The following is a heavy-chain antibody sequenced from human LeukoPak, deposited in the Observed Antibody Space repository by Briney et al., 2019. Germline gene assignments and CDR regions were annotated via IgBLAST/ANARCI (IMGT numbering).Heavy chain of an antibody. CDR2: IYYSGST. CDR1: GGSISSSSYY. D-gene: IGHD3-10*01. J-gene: IGHJ4*02. V-gene: IGHV4-39*07. Sequence: SETLSLTCTVSGGSISSSSYYWGWIRQPPGKGLEWIGSIYYSGSTYHNPSLKSRVTISVDTSKNQFSLNLTSVTAADTAVYYCARGTYYGSGSDFRDYFDYWGQGTLVSVSS. CDR3: ARGTYYGSGSDFRDYFDY.